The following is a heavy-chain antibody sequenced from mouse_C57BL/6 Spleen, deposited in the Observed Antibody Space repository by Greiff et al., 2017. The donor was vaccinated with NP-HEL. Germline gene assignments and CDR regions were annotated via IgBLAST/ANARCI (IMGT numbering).Heavy chain of an antibody. CDR2: ISDGGSYT. J-gene: IGHJ2*01. D-gene: IGHD2-4*01. CDR3: ARDRVYEYGFDY. Sequence: EVHLVESGGGLVKPGGSLKLSCAASGFTFSSYAMSWVRQTPEKRLEWVATISDGGSYTYYPDNVKGRFTISRDNAKNNLYLQMSHLKSEDTAMYYCARDRVYEYGFDYWGQGTTLTVSS. CDR1: GFTFSSYA. V-gene: IGHV5-4*01.